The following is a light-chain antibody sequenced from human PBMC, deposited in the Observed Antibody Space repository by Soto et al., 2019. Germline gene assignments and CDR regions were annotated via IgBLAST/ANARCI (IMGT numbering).Light chain of an antibody. CDR1: TGAVTSGHY. CDR3: LLSYSGALYV. CDR2: DTS. J-gene: IGLJ1*01. Sequence: QAVVTQEPSLTVSPGGTVTLTCGSSTGAVTSGHYPYWFQQKSGQAPRTLIYDTSNKHSWTPARFSASLLGGKAALTRSGAQPEDEAEYYCLLSYSGALYVFGTGTKLTVL. V-gene: IGLV7-46*01.